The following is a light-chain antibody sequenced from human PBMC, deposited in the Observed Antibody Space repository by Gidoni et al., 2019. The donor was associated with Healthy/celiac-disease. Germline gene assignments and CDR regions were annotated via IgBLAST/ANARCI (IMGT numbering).Light chain of an antibody. CDR2: WAS. Sequence: DIVMTQSPASLAVSLGERATINCKSSQSGLYSSNNKNYLAWYQQQPGQPPKLLIYWASTRESGVPDRFSGSGSGTDFTLTISSLQAEDVAVYYCQQYYSTPLTFGGGTKVEIK. J-gene: IGKJ4*01. CDR1: QSGLYSSNNKNY. CDR3: QQYYSTPLT. V-gene: IGKV4-1*01.